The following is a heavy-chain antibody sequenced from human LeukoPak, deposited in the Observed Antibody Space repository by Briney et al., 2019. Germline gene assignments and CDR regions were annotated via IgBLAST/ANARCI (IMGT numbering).Heavy chain of an antibody. CDR1: GGTFSNYA. Sequence: ASVKVSCKASGGTFSNYAISWVRQAPGQGLEWMGRVIPILNISNYAQTFLDRATITADKSTSTAYMELSSLRSEDTAVYYCARGDLGYSTDWGQGTLVTVSS. J-gene: IGHJ4*02. D-gene: IGHD6-13*01. CDR2: VIPILNIS. V-gene: IGHV1-69*04. CDR3: ARGDLGYSTD.